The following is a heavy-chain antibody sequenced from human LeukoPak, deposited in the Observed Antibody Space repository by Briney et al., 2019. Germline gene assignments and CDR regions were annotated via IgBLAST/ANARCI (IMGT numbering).Heavy chain of an antibody. D-gene: IGHD6-13*01. J-gene: IGHJ4*02. CDR2: IYYSGST. CDR1: GGSISSTSYY. Sequence: SETLSLTCSVSGGSISSTSYYWAWIRQFPGKGLEWIGTIYYSGSTYYNPSLKSRLTISVDTSKNHFSLKLSSVTAADTAVYYCVRYREQQLARQRDEYYFDYWGQGTLVTVSS. CDR3: VRYREQQLARQRDEYYFDY. V-gene: IGHV4-39*02.